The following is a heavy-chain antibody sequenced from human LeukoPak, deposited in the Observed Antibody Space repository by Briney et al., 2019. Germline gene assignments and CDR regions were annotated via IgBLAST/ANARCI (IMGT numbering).Heavy chain of an antibody. D-gene: IGHD3-22*01. CDR3: AGGNFYDSRGHPYHFHF. V-gene: IGHV4-59*01. Sequence: SETLSLTCTVSGVSISSYYWSWIRQPPGKGLEWIGYIYYSENTSYNSSLKSRVTISEDTSKNQFSLKLTSVTAPDTAVYYCAGGNFYDSRGHPYHFHFWGQGTLVSVSS. CDR2: IYYSENT. J-gene: IGHJ4*02. CDR1: GVSISSYY.